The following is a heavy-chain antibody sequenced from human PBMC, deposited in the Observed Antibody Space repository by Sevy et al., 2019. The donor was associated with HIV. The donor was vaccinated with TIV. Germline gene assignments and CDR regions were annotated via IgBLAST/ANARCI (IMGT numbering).Heavy chain of an antibody. CDR1: GFTFSSYG. D-gene: IGHD6-13*01. CDR2: ISYDGSNK. J-gene: IGHJ4*02. Sequence: GGSLRLSCAASGFTFSSYGMHWVRQAPGKGLEWVAVISYDGSNKYYADSVKGRFTISRDNSKNTLYLQMNSLRAEDTAVYYCAGSSWCRVYFDYWGQGTLVTVSS. V-gene: IGHV3-30*03. CDR3: AGSSWCRVYFDY.